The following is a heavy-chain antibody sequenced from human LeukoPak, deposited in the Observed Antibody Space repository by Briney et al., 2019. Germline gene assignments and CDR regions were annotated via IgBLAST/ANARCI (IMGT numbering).Heavy chain of an antibody. V-gene: IGHV1-46*01. CDR1: GYTFTGYY. CDR2: INPSGSTT. D-gene: IGHD3-10*01. Sequence: GASVKVSCKASGYTFTGYYMHWVRQAPGQGLEWMGIINPSGSTTSYAQRLQGRITMTRDTSTSTLYMELSSLRSEDTAVYYCARDLGFSYYGSGSLDYWGQGSLVTVSS. CDR3: ARDLGFSYYGSGSLDY. J-gene: IGHJ4*02.